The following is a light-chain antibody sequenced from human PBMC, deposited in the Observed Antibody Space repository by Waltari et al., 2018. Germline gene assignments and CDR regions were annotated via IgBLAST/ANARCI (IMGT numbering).Light chain of an antibody. CDR1: QSVTSNY. J-gene: IGKJ2*01. V-gene: IGKV3-20*01. Sequence: EIVLTQSPGTLSLSPGERATLSCRASQSVTSNYLAWYQQRPGQAPRLLIYGASNRTTGIPDRFSCSGSGTDFSLTINRLEPEDFAVYYCQQYDRSPETFGQGTKLEIK. CDR2: GAS. CDR3: QQYDRSPET.